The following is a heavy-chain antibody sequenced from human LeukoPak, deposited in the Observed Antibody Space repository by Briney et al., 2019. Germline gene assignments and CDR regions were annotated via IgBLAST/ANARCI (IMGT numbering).Heavy chain of an antibody. CDR2: ISGSGGST. D-gene: IGHD1-7*01. CDR3: AKGATGTTSYYFDY. CDR1: GFTFSSYN. J-gene: IGHJ4*02. Sequence: GGSLRLSCAASGFTFSSYNMNWVRQAPGKGLEWVSVISGSGGSTYYADSVKGRFTISRDNSKNTLYLQMNSLRAEDTAVYYCAKGATGTTSYYFDYWGQGTLVTVSS. V-gene: IGHV3-23*01.